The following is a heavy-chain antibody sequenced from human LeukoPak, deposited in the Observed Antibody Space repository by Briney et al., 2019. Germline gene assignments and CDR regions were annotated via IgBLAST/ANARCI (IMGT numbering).Heavy chain of an antibody. V-gene: IGHV3-74*01. CDR2: INSDGSST. J-gene: IGHJ5*02. CDR1: GFTFSSYW. CDR3: ARAPSLVRNWFDP. Sequence: GGSLRLSCAASGFTFSSYWMHWVRQAPGKGLVWVSRINSDGSSTSYADSVKGRFTISRDNAKNTLYLQVNSLRAEDTAVYYCARAPSLVRNWFDPWGQGTLVTVSS.